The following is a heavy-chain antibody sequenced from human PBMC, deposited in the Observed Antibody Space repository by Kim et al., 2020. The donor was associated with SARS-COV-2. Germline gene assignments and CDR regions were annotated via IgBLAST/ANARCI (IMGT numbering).Heavy chain of an antibody. CDR2: T. CDR3: VTVRSPYYFDY. Sequence: TYDADSVKGRFTISRDNSKNTLYLQMSSLRAEDTAVYYCVTVRSPYYFDYWGQGTLVTVSS. V-gene: IGHV3-64D*06. D-gene: IGHD3-10*01. J-gene: IGHJ4*02.